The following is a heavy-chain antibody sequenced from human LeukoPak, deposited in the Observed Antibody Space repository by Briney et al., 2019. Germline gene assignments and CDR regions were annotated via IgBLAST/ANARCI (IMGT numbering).Heavy chain of an antibody. D-gene: IGHD6-13*01. V-gene: IGHV4-59*01. Sequence: SETLSLTCTVSGGSITSYYWSWIRQPPGKGLEWIGYVCYSGSTKNNPSLKSRVTISLDTSKNQLSLKLSSVTAADTAVYYCVSSRNTHPDYWGQGTLVTVSS. J-gene: IGHJ4*02. CDR2: VCYSGST. CDR1: GGSITSYY. CDR3: VSSRNTHPDY.